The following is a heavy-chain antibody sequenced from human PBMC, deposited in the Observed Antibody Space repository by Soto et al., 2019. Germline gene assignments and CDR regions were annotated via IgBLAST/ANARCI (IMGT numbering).Heavy chain of an antibody. CDR2: IIPIFGSA. CDR1: GGTFSNYS. V-gene: IGHV1-69*15. CDR3: AKDGGKDEYFGNWFDP. D-gene: IGHD3-16*01. J-gene: IGHJ5*02. Sequence: QVQLVQSGAEVKKPGSSVKVSCKASGGTFSNYSITWVRQAPGQGLEWLGRIIPIFGSANLAQKFQGRVTITANESTTTAYMELSSLRSDDTAVYYCAKDGGKDEYFGNWFDPWGQGTLVTVSS.